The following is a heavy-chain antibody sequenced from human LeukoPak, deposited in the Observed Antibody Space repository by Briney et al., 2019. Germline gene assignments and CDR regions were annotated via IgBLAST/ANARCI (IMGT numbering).Heavy chain of an antibody. CDR3: AKDIVGATNYYGMDV. CDR1: GFTFDDYA. Sequence: PGGSLRLSCAASGFTFDDYAMHWVRQAPGKGLEWVSGISWNSGSIGYADSVKGRFTISRDNAKNSLYLQMNSLRAEDTALYYCAKDIVGATNYYGMDVWGQGTTVTVSS. CDR2: ISWNSGSI. D-gene: IGHD1-26*01. J-gene: IGHJ6*02. V-gene: IGHV3-9*01.